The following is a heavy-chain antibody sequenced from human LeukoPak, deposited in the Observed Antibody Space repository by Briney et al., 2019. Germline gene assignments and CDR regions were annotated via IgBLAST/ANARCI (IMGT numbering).Heavy chain of an antibody. Sequence: ASVKVSCKVSGYTLTELSMRWVRQAPGKGLEWMGGFDPEDGETIYAQKFQGRVTMTEDTSTDTAYMELSSLRSEDTAVYYCATDDNSRHYYDSSAFDYWGQGTLVAVSS. CDR1: GYTLTELS. CDR3: ATDDNSRHYYDSSAFDY. CDR2: FDPEDGET. D-gene: IGHD3-22*01. J-gene: IGHJ4*02. V-gene: IGHV1-24*01.